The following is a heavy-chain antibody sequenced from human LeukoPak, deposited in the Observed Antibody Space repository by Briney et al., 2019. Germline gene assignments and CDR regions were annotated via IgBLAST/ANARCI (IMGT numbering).Heavy chain of an antibody. Sequence: QSGGSLRLSWAVSGFTFRTFWMHWVRQAPGKGPVWVSRISSDGSSIDYADSVKGRFIISRDNAKNSVYLQMNSLRVEDTAVYYCANSLLGGQGTLVTVSS. CDR1: GFTFRTFW. J-gene: IGHJ4*02. V-gene: IGHV3-74*01. CDR3: ANSLL. D-gene: IGHD2-21*01. CDR2: ISSDGSSI.